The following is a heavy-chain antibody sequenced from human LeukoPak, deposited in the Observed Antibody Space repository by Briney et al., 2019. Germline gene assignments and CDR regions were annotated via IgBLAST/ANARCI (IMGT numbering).Heavy chain of an antibody. D-gene: IGHD3-22*01. CDR3: ARDPTYYYDTTGYYGGNWLDP. CDR2: INPKSGGT. CDR1: GYTFTDYY. V-gene: IGHV1-2*02. J-gene: IGHJ5*02. Sequence: GGSVKVSSKASGYTFTDYYMHWVRQAPGQGLEWMGWINPKSGGTKYAQKFQGRVTMTRDTSISTAYLELSRLRSDDTAVYYCARDPTYYYDTTGYYGGNWLDPWGQVTLVTVSS.